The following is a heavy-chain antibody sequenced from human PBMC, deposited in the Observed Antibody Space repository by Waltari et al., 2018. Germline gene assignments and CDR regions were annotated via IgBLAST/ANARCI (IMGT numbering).Heavy chain of an antibody. V-gene: IGHV3-48*03. CDR1: GFTFSTYE. Sequence: EVQLVESGGGLVQPGGSLRLSCAASGFTFSTYEMNWVRQAPGKGLEWVSYISSTGTLVYYADSVKGRFTISRDNAKNSLYLQMNSLRVEDTAVYYCARESGYYNAFDIWGQGTMVTVSS. J-gene: IGHJ3*02. D-gene: IGHD3-22*01. CDR2: ISSTGTLV. CDR3: ARESGYYNAFDI.